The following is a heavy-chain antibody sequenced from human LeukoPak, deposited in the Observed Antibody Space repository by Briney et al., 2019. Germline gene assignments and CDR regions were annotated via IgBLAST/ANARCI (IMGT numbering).Heavy chain of an antibody. CDR2: VNRDGSET. V-gene: IGHV3-7*03. Sequence: GGSLRLSCAASGFALSSHWMTWVRQVPGRGPEWVANVNRDGSETYYLDSVKGRFAISKDNAKNSLYLQMNNLRAEDTALYHCARNNGMDVWGQGTTVIVSS. J-gene: IGHJ6*02. CDR3: ARNNGMDV. CDR1: GFALSSHW.